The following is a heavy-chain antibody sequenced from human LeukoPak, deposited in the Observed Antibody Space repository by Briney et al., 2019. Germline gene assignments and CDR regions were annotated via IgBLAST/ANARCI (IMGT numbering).Heavy chain of an antibody. CDR1: GGSISSYY. J-gene: IGHJ5*02. V-gene: IGHV4-59*01. CDR2: IYYSGST. CDR3: AREKEANWFDP. Sequence: SETLSLTCTVSGGSISSYYWSWIRQPPGKGLEWIGYIYYSGSTNYNPSLKSRVTISVDTSRNQFSLKLSSVTAAGTAVYYCAREKEANWFDPWGQGTLVTVSS.